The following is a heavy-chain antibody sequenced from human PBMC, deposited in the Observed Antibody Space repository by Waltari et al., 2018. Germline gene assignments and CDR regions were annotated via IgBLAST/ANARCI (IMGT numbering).Heavy chain of an antibody. CDR2: INPSGAT. J-gene: IGHJ4*02. CDR1: GASIGGYY. Sequence: QMQLQESGPGLVKPSETLSLTCTVSGASIGGYYGTWFRQPAGKTLERIGRINPSGATNYNPSLVSRVTISVDESKSQFSLRLTSVTAADTAVYYCAKDEMLLRNFDVWGQGILVTVSS. CDR3: AKDEMLLRNFDV. V-gene: IGHV4-4*07. D-gene: IGHD3-9*01.